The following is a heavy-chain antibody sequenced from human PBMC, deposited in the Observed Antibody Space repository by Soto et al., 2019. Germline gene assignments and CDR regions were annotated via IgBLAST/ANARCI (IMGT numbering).Heavy chain of an antibody. CDR3: ARDRVAAFRQLDI. D-gene: IGHD6-25*01. V-gene: IGHV4-61*01. CDR1: GGSVSSGSYY. J-gene: IGHJ3*02. Sequence: PSETLSLTCTVSGGSVSSGSYYWSWIRQPPGKGLEWIGYIYYSGSTNYNPSLKSRVTISVDTSKNQLSLKLSSVTAADTAVYYCARDRVAAFRQLDIWGQGTMVTVSS. CDR2: IYYSGST.